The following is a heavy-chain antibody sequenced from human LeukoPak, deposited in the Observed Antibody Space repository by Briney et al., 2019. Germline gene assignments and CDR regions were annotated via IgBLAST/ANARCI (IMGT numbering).Heavy chain of an antibody. Sequence: PGASVKVSCKASGYTFTGYYMRWVRQAPGQGLEWMGWINPNSGGTNYAQKFQGRVTMTRDTSISTAYMELSRLRSDDTAVYYCATASAVDTAMTERRYWGQGTLVTVSS. V-gene: IGHV1-2*02. J-gene: IGHJ4*02. D-gene: IGHD5-18*01. CDR3: ATASAVDTAMTERRY. CDR2: INPNSGGT. CDR1: GYTFTGYY.